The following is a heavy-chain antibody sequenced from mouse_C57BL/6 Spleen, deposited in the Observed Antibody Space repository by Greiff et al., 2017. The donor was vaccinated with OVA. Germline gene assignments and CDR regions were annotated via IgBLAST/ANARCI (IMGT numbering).Heavy chain of an antibody. CDR2: IWTGGGT. D-gene: IGHD1-1*01. CDR1: GFSLTSYA. CDR3: ARNDHYYGSSYYFDY. V-gene: IGHV2-9-1*01. J-gene: IGHJ2*01. Sequence: QVQLQQSGPGLVAPSQSLSITCTVSGFSLTSYAISWVRQPPGKGLEWLGVIWTGGGTNYNSALKSRLSISKDNSKSQVFLKMNSLQTDDTARYYCARNDHYYGSSYYFDYWGQGTTLTVSS.